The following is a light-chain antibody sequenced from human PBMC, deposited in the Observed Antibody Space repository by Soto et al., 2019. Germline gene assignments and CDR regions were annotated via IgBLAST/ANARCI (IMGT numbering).Light chain of an antibody. V-gene: IGLV2-8*01. CDR1: STDVGEYNY. CDR3: TSYGGGDSWR. Sequence: QSALTQPPSASGSPGQSVTISCTGTSTDVGEYNYVSWYQHHPGNAPKLLIYEVFRRPSGVPDRFSGSKSGKTASLTVSGHQDEDEADYYCTSYGGGDSWRFGGGTKLTVL. J-gene: IGLJ3*02. CDR2: EVF.